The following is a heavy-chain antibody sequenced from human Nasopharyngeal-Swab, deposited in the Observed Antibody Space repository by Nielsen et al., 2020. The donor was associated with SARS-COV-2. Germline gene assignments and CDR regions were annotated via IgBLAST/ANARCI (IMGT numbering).Heavy chain of an antibody. V-gene: IGHV4-34*01. D-gene: IGHD3-3*01. CDR3: ARAIFGVVIIFNYYYMDV. J-gene: IGHJ6*03. CDR2: INHSGST. Sequence: RQAPGKGLEWIGEINHSGSTNYNPSLKSRVTISVDTSKNQFSLKLSSVTVADTAVYYCARAIFGVVIIFNYYYMDVWGKGTTVTVSS.